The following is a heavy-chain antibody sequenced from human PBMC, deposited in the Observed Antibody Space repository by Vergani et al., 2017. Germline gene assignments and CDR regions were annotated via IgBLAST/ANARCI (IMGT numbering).Heavy chain of an antibody. CDR3: ARLYYYGSGSYYNRPYYFDY. Sequence: QLQLQESGSGLVKPSQTLSLTCTVSGGSISSGDYYWSWIRQPPGKGLEWIGYIYYSGSTYYNPSLKSRVTISVDTSKNQFSLKLSSVTAADTAVYYCARLYYYGSGSYYNRPYYFDYWGQGTLVTVSS. J-gene: IGHJ4*02. CDR2: IYYSGST. CDR1: GGSISSGDYY. V-gene: IGHV4-30-4*08. D-gene: IGHD3-10*01.